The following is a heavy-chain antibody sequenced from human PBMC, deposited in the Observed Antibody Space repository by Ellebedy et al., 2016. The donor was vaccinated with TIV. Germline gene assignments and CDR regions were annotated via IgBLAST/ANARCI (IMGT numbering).Heavy chain of an antibody. CDR2: VSGSGRST. CDR3: AREGEWLLDY. Sequence: GESLKISXVLSGFTYVDHAISWVRQAPGKGLQWVSIVSGSGRSTYYADSVKGRFTISRDKSKNTIYLQMNSLRAEDTARYYCAREGEWLLDYWGQGTLVTVSS. J-gene: IGHJ4*02. D-gene: IGHD3-3*01. CDR1: GFTYVDHA. V-gene: IGHV3-23*01.